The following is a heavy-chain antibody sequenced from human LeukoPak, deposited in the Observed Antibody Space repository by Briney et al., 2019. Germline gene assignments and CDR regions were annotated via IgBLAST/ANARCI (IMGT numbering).Heavy chain of an antibody. CDR3: ARVAAGLNYEYYFDY. V-gene: IGHV4-59*01. J-gene: IGHJ4*02. CDR1: GGSISSYY. Sequence: SETLSLTCTVSGGSISSYYWSWIRQPPGKGLEWIGYIYYSGSTNYNPSLKSRVTISVDTSKNQFSLKLSSVTAADTAVYYCARVAAGLNYEYYFDYWGQGTLVTVSS. CDR2: IYYSGST. D-gene: IGHD3-22*01.